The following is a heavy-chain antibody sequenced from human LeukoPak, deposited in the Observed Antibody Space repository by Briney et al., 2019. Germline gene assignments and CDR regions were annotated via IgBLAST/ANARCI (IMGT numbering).Heavy chain of an antibody. CDR1: GFTFSTYA. J-gene: IGHJ4*02. V-gene: IGHV3-23*01. Sequence: GGSLRLSCAASGFTFSTYAMSWVRQAPGTGLEWVSAFGGGGNTYYADSVKGRFTISRDNSKDTLYLQMNSLRAEDTAVYYCARDQQQWEDYWGQGTLVTVSS. CDR2: FGGGGNT. CDR3: ARDQQQWEDY. D-gene: IGHD6-19*01.